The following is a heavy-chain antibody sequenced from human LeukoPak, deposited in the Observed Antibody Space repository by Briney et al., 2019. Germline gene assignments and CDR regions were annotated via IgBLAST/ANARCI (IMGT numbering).Heavy chain of an antibody. D-gene: IGHD2-2*01. CDR2: INSDGSSI. Sequence: GGSLRLSCAASGFTFSSYWMHWVRQAPGKGLVWVSRINSDGSSINYADSVKGRLTISRDNAKNTLYLQMNSLRVEDTAVYYCARASSTSCYYWGQGTLVTVSS. J-gene: IGHJ4*02. CDR3: ARASSTSCYY. V-gene: IGHV3-74*01. CDR1: GFTFSSYW.